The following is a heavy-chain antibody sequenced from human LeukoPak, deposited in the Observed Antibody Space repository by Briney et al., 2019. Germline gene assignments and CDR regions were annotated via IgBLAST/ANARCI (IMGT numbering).Heavy chain of an antibody. CDR3: ARGFRVRGITIFGATSPFDY. V-gene: IGHV4-34*01. CDR2: INHSGST. J-gene: IGHJ4*02. Sequence: SETLSLTCAVYGGSFSGYYWSWIRQPPGKGLEWIGEINHSGSTNYNPSLKSRVTISVDTSKNQFSLKLSSVTAADTAVYYCARGFRVRGITIFGATSPFDYWGQGTLVTVSS. CDR1: GGSFSGYY. D-gene: IGHD3-3*01.